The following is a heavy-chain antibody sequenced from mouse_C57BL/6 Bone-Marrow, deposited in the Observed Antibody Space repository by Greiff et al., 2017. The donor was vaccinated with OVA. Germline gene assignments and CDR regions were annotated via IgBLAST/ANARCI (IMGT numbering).Heavy chain of an antibody. J-gene: IGHJ2*01. CDR3: ARWETTVVAEDYFDY. V-gene: IGHV1-72*01. Sequence: VQLQQPGAELVKPWASVKLSCKASGYTFTSYWMHWVKQRPGRGLEWIGRIDPNSGGTKYNEKFKSKATLTVDKPSSTAYMQLSSLTSEDSAVYYCARWETTVVAEDYFDYWGQGTTLTVSS. CDR2: IDPNSGGT. D-gene: IGHD1-1*01. CDR1: GYTFTSYW.